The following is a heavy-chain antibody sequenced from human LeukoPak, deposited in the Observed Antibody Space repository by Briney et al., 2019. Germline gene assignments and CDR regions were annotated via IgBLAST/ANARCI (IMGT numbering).Heavy chain of an antibody. V-gene: IGHV1-18*04. Sequence: ASVKVSCKASGHTFTGYYMHWVRQAPGQGLEWMGWINANSGDTNYAQKLQGRVTMTTDTSTSTAYMELRSLRSDDTAVYYCARANMVRGVGSFFDRNWFDPWGQGTLVTVSS. CDR1: GHTFTGYY. J-gene: IGHJ5*02. D-gene: IGHD3-10*01. CDR3: ARANMVRGVGSFFDRNWFDP. CDR2: INANSGDT.